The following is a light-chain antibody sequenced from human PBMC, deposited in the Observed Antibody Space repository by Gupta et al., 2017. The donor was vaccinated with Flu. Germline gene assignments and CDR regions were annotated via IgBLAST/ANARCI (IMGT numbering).Light chain of an antibody. V-gene: IGKV1-5*03. CDR3: QQYKNYPRT. CDR1: QSVADF. CDR2: KAS. J-gene: IGKJ4*02. Sequence: DTLMTQSPSILSASVGDRITMSCRASQSVADFVAWYQQRPGKAPQLVIYKASTLEAGVPSCFSGSRSGTEYILIISGLQPDDFATYYCQQYKNYPRTFGRGTKVEIK.